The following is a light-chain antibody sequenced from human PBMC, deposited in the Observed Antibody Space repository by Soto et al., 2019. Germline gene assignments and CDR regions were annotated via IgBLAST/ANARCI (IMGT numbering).Light chain of an antibody. CDR1: SSDIGAYNS. V-gene: IGLV2-8*01. CDR3: CLYLGGTSV. J-gene: IGLJ7*01. Sequence: QSVLTQPPSASGSPGQSVTISCTGTSSDIGAYNSVSWYQHHPGKAPKLVIYEVSKGPSGVPDRFSGSKSGNTASLTVSGLQAEDEADYYCCLYLGGTSVFGGGTQLTVL. CDR2: EVS.